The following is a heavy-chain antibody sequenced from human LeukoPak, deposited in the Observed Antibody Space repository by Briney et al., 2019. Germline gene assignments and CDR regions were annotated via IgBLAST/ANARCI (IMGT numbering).Heavy chain of an antibody. CDR2: IYSGGST. CDR3: AKVGSRPYGDYVYYYYGMDV. CDR1: GFTVSSNY. V-gene: IGHV3-53*01. Sequence: GGSLRLSCAASGFTVSSNYMSWVRQDPGKGLEWVSVIYSGGSTYYADSVKGRFTISRDNSKNTLYLQMNSLRAEDTAVYYCAKVGSRPYGDYVYYYYGMDVWGQGTTVTVSS. J-gene: IGHJ6*02. D-gene: IGHD4-17*01.